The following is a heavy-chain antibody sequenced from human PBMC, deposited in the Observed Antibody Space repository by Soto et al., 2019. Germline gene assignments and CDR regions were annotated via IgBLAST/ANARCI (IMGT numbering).Heavy chain of an antibody. D-gene: IGHD2-2*01. V-gene: IGHV1-69*01. CDR2: IIPISGTA. J-gene: IGHJ6*02. CDR1: GGTFSSYA. Sequence: QVQLVQSGAEVKKPGSSVKVSCKASGGTFSSYAISWVRQAPGQGLEWMGGIIPISGTANYAQKFQGRVTSTADESTSTGYMGLSSLRSEDTAVYFCARSQGSSTSLEIYYYYYYGMDVWGQGTTVTVSS. CDR3: ARSQGSSTSLEIYYYYYYGMDV.